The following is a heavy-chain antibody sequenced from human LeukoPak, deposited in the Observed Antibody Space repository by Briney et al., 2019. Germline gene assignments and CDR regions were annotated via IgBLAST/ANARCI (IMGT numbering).Heavy chain of an antibody. V-gene: IGHV3-23*01. J-gene: IGHJ4*02. CDR1: GFTFSSYA. CDR3: AKVEVGNYDFWSGYYFLY. CDR2: ISGSGGST. D-gene: IGHD3-3*01. Sequence: GGSLRLSCAASGFTFSSYAMSWVRQAPGKGLEWASAISGSGGSTYYADSVKGRFTISRDNSKNTLYLQMNSLRAEDTAVYYCAKVEVGNYDFWSGYYFLYWGQGTLVTVSS.